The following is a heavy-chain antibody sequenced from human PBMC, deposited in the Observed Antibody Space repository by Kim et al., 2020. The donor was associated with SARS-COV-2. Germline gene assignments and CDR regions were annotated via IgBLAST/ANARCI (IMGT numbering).Heavy chain of an antibody. Sequence: SETLSLTCTVSGGSISSSYWCWIRQPPVKGLEWIGYIYYSGSTNYNPSLKSRVTISVDTSKNQFSLKLSSVTAADTAVYFCARGFDDWGQGTLVTVSS. V-gene: IGHV4-59*01. CDR1: GGSISSSY. J-gene: IGHJ4*02. CDR3: ARGFDD. CDR2: IYYSGST.